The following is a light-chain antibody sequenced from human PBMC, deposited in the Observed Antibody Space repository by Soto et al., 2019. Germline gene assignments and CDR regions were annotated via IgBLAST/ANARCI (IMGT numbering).Light chain of an antibody. CDR1: SSDVGGYNY. CDR3: SSYTSSSTQV. CDR2: DVS. V-gene: IGLV2-14*01. Sequence: QSVLTQPASVSGSPGQSITISCTGTSSDVGGYNYVSWSQQHPGKAPKLMIYDVSNRPSGVSNRFSGSKSGNTASLTISGLQAEDEADYYCSSYTSSSTQVFGGGTKLTV. J-gene: IGLJ2*01.